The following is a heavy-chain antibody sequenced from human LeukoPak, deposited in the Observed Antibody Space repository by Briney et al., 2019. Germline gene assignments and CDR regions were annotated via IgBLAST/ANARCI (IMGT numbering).Heavy chain of an antibody. CDR1: GFTFSSYG. V-gene: IGHV3-30*18. CDR3: AKDFSPHTAMAYYYGMDV. D-gene: IGHD5-18*01. CDR2: ISYDGSNK. J-gene: IGHJ6*02. Sequence: GGSLRVSCAASGFTFSSYGMHWVRQAPGKGLEWVAVISYDGSNKYYADSVKGRFTISRDNSKNTLYLQMNSLRAEDTAVYYCAKDFSPHTAMAYYYGMDVWGQGTTVTVSS.